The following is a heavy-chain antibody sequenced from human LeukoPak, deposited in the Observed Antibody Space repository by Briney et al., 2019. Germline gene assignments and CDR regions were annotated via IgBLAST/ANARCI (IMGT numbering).Heavy chain of an antibody. CDR1: GFTFGDYA. D-gene: IGHD6-19*01. V-gene: IGHV3-49*03. CDR3: TKQWLGSYYYYYMDV. CDR2: IRSKAYGCTT. Sequence: GGSLRLSCTASGFTFGDYAMSWFRQAPGKGVEGVGFIRSKAYGCTTEYAASVKGRFTISRDDSKSIAYLQMNSLKTEDTAVYYCTKQWLGSYYYYYMDVWGKGTTVTVSS. J-gene: IGHJ6*03.